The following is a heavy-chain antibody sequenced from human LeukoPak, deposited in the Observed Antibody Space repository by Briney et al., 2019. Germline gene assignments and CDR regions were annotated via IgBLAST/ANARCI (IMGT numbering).Heavy chain of an antibody. CDR3: ARMGVAGYYYMDV. J-gene: IGHJ6*03. CDR2: IYTSGST. D-gene: IGHD6-19*01. Sequence: SETLSLTCTASGGSISSGSYYWSWIRQPAGKGLEWIGRIYTSGSTNYNPSLKSRVTISVDTSKNQFSLKLSSVTAADTAVYYCARMGVAGYYYMDVWGKGTTVTVSS. V-gene: IGHV4-61*02. CDR1: GGSISSGSYY.